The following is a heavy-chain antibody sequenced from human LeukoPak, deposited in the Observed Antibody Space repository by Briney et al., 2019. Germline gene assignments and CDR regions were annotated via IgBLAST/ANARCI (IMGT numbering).Heavy chain of an antibody. Sequence: HPGGSLRLSCAASGFTFSSYSMNWVRQAPGKGLEWVSYISSSSSTIYYADSVKGRFTISRDNAKNSLYLQMNSLRAEDTAVYYCATTFTIFGVVTNWGQGTLVTVSS. D-gene: IGHD3-3*01. J-gene: IGHJ4*02. CDR1: GFTFSSYS. CDR2: ISSSSSTI. V-gene: IGHV3-48*01. CDR3: ATTFTIFGVVTN.